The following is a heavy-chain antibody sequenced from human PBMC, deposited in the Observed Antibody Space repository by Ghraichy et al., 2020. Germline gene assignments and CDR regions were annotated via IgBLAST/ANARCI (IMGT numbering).Heavy chain of an antibody. CDR1: GYTFSIYW. J-gene: IGHJ3*02. V-gene: IGHV5-51*01. CDR3: ARRTNDYGTNTDAFDI. Sequence: GASLNISCKASGYTFSIYWIGWVRQMPGKGLEWMGIIYPDDSDARYSPSFQGQVTISADKFITTAYLQWSSLKASDTAMYYCARRTNDYGTNTDAFDIWGQGTMVTVSS. CDR2: IYPDDSDA. D-gene: IGHD4/OR15-4a*01.